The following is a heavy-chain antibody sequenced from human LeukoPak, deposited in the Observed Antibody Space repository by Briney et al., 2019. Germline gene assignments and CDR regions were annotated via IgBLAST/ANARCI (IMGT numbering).Heavy chain of an antibody. CDR3: ARVTGSWPDY. V-gene: IGHV4-34*01. Sequence: PSETLSLTCAVYGGSFSGYYWSWIRQPPGKGLEWIGEINHSGSTNYNPSLKSRVTISVDTSKNQFSLKLSSVTAADTAVYYCARVTGSWPDYWGQGTLVTVSS. CDR2: INHSGST. J-gene: IGHJ4*02. D-gene: IGHD6-13*01. CDR1: GGSFSGYY.